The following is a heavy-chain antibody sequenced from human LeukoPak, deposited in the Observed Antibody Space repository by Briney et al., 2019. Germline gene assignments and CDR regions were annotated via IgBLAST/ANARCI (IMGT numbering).Heavy chain of an antibody. V-gene: IGHV1-46*01. CDR3: ARAATPYSSSIIGGPFDP. Sequence: ASVKVSCKASGYTFTSSHMHWVRQAPGQRLEWMGRINPSGGSTSYAQKFQGRVTMTRDTSTSTVFMELSSLTSDDTAVYYCARAATPYSSSIIGGPFDPWGQGTLVTVSS. CDR1: GYTFTSSH. CDR2: INPSGGST. J-gene: IGHJ5*02. D-gene: IGHD6-6*01.